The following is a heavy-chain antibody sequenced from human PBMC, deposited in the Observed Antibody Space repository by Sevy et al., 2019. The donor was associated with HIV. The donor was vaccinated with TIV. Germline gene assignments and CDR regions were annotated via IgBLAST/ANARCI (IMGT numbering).Heavy chain of an antibody. CDR2: ISGSGGST. CDR3: AKDSVHDFWSGYSRRSIPKNDY. J-gene: IGHJ4*02. V-gene: IGHV3-23*01. D-gene: IGHD3-3*01. CDR1: GFTFSSYA. Sequence: GGSLRLSCAASGFTFSSYAMSWVRQAPGKGLEWVSAISGSGGSTYYADSVKGRFTISRDNSKNTLYLQMNSLRAEDRAVYYGAKDSVHDFWSGYSRRSIPKNDYWGQGTLVTVSS.